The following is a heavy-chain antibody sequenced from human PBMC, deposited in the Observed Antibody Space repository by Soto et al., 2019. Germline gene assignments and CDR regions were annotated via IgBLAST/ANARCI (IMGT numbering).Heavy chain of an antibody. Sequence: SVKVSCKASGYTFTSYGISWVRQARGQRLEWIGWIVVGSGNTNYAQKFQERVTITRDMSTSTAYMELSSLRSEDTAVYYCAADPLTPPFYDLDAFDIWGQGTMVTVSS. CDR2: IVVGSGNT. V-gene: IGHV1-58*02. CDR1: GYTFTSYG. J-gene: IGHJ3*02. D-gene: IGHD3-22*01. CDR3: AADPLTPPFYDLDAFDI.